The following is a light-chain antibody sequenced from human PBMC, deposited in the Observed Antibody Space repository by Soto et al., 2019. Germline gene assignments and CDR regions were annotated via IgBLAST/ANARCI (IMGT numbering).Light chain of an antibody. Sequence: QSVLTQEASVSGTVGQKVTLSCTGKSNNVGSYAVGGYQQISHGGPKTVMLGNSLPSGIPDRFSDSKSGTTASLTVSGLSSEDEADHSSSTWSTHLVFGGGTKLTVL. J-gene: IGLJ2*01. V-gene: IGLV1-44*01. CDR2: GNS. CDR3: STWSTHLV. CDR1: SNNVGSYA.